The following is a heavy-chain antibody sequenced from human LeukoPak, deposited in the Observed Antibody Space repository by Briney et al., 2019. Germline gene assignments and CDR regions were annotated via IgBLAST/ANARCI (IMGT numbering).Heavy chain of an antibody. CDR3: ARDLFLYSYGYGLLNF. V-gene: IGHV1-18*01. CDR2: ISTNNGNT. J-gene: IGHJ4*02. D-gene: IGHD5-18*01. CDR1: GYTFISHG. Sequence: ASVKVSCKASGYTFISHGISWVRQAPGQGLEWMGWISTNNGNTNYARKFQGRVTMTTDTSTSTAYMELRSLRSDDTALYYCARDLFLYSYGYGLLNFWGQGTLVTVSS.